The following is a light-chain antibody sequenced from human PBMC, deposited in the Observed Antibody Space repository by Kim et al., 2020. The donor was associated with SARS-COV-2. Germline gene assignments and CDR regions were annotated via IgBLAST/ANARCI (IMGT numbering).Light chain of an antibody. Sequence: SSELTQDPAVSVALGQTVRITCQGDSLRSYYASWYRQKPGQAPVLVIYGTNNRPSGIPDRFSGSSSRNTASLTITGAQAEDEADYYCNSRDSSGNNWVFGGGTKVTVL. CDR1: SLRSYY. V-gene: IGLV3-19*01. CDR2: GTN. J-gene: IGLJ3*02. CDR3: NSRDSSGNNWV.